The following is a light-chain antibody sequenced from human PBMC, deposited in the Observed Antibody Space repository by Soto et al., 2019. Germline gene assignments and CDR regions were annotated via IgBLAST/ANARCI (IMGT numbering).Light chain of an antibody. V-gene: IGLV2-23*01. CDR3: SSYAGSSARVV. J-gene: IGLJ2*01. CDR2: EGT. CDR1: STDFENYNL. Sequence: ALTQPASVSGSPGQSITISCTRSSTDFENYNLVSWYQHCPDKAPKLIIYEGTKRPSEISDRFSGSESDTTASLIISGLQPEDEADYYCSSYAGSSARVVFGGGTKLTVL.